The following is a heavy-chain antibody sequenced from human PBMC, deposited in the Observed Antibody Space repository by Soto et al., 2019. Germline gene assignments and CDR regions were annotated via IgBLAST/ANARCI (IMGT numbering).Heavy chain of an antibody. CDR3: ARDLLYSSSPIPPYYYYGMDV. CDR1: GYTFTGYY. D-gene: IGHD6-6*01. J-gene: IGHJ6*02. Sequence: WASVKVSCKASGYTFTGYYMHWVRQAPGQGLEWMGWINPNSGGTNYAQKFQGRVTMTRDTSISTAYMELSRLRSDDTAVYYCARDLLYSSSPIPPYYYYGMDVWGQGTTVTVSS. CDR2: INPNSGGT. V-gene: IGHV1-2*02.